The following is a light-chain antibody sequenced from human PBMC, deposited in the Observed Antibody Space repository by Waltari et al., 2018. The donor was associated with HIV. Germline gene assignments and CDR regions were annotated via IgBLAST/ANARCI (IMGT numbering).Light chain of an antibody. CDR1: SGFHVGTYR. CDR2: YKSDSDK. V-gene: IGLV5-45*01. CDR3: MIWHNSAWV. Sequence: QALLTQPASLSASPGASASLTCTLRSGFHVGTYRIYWYQQKPGSPPQYLLRYKSDSDKQQGSGVPSRFSGSKDASANAGILLISGLQSEDEADYYCMIWHNSAWVFGGGTKLTVL. J-gene: IGLJ3*02.